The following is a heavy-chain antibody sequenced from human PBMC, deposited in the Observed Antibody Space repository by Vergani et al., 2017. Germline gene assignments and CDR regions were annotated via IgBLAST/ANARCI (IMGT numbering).Heavy chain of an antibody. Sequence: QITLKESGPTLVKPTQTLTLTCTFSGFSLSPSGVGVGWIRPPPGKALEWLALIYWNDDTRYSPSLKSRLTITKDNAKNQVVLTMTNMDPVDTATYYCTHSDASVLDYWGQGTLVTVAS. V-gene: IGHV2-5*01. J-gene: IGHJ4*02. CDR2: IYWNDDT. D-gene: IGHD3-10*01. CDR3: THSDASVLDY. CDR1: GFSLSPSGVG.